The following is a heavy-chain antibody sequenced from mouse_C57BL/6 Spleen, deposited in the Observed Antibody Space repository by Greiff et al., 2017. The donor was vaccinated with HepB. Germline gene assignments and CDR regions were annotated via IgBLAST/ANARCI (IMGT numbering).Heavy chain of an antibody. CDR3: ARRTGTMVFDY. CDR1: GYSITSCYY. J-gene: IGHJ2*01. D-gene: IGHD4-1*01. V-gene: IGHV3-6*01. CDR2: ISYDGSN. Sequence: DVQLQESGPGLVKPSQSLSLTCSVTGYSITSCYYWNWIRQFPGNKLEWMGYISYDGSNNYNPSLKNRISITRDTSKNQFFLKLNSVTTEDTATYYCARRTGTMVFDYWGQGTTLTVSS.